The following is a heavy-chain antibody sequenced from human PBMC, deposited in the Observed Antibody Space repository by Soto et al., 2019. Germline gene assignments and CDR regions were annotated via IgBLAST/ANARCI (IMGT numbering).Heavy chain of an antibody. CDR3: AAASPRRIAAAGTGYYYYYGMDV. D-gene: IGHD6-13*01. J-gene: IGHJ6*02. CDR2: IVVGSGNT. V-gene: IGHV1-58*01. Sequence: ASVKVSCKASGFTFTSSAVQWVRQARGQRLEWIGWIVVGSGNTNYAQKFQERVTITRDMSTSTAYMELSSLRSEDTAVCYCAAASPRRIAAAGTGYYYYYGMDVWGQGTTVTVSS. CDR1: GFTFTSSA.